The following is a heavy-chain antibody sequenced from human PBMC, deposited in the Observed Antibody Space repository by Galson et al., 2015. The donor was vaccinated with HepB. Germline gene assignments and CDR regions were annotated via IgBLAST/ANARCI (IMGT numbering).Heavy chain of an antibody. CDR1: GFTFSIYA. D-gene: IGHD1-7*01. J-gene: IGHJ4*02. CDR2: IDTNAHGA. CDR3: AKRNYRYGGPFDY. V-gene: IGHV3-23*01. Sequence: SLRLSCAASGFTFSIYAMTWVRQAPGKGLEWVSGIDTNAHGAYYADSVRGRFTISRDNSKNTLYLQMNSLRAEDTAVYYCAKRNYRYGGPFDYWGQGTLVTVSS.